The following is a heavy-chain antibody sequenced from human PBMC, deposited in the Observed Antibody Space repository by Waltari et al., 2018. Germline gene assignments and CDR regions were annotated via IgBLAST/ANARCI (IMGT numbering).Heavy chain of an antibody. V-gene: IGHV4-59*13. J-gene: IGHJ6*03. Sequence: QVQLQESGPGLVKPSETLSLTCTVSGGSISSYYWSWIRQPQGQGLEWIGYIYYSGSTNYNPSLKSRVTISVDTSKNQFSLKLSSVTAADTAVYYCARGGGYDGGSDYYYYMDVWGKGTTVTISS. CDR1: GGSISSYY. CDR3: ARGGGYDGGSDYYYYMDV. CDR2: IYYSGST. D-gene: IGHD3-10*01.